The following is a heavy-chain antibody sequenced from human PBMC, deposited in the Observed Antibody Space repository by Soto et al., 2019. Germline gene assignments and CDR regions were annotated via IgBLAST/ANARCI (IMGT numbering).Heavy chain of an antibody. Sequence: SVKVSCKASGGTFSSYAISWVRQAPGQGLEWMGGIIPIFGTANYAQKFQGRVTITADESTSTAYMELSSLRSEDTAVYYCARASLDSSGYYDYYYGMDVWGQGTTVTVSS. CDR1: GGTFSSYA. CDR2: IIPIFGTA. D-gene: IGHD3-22*01. V-gene: IGHV1-69*13. J-gene: IGHJ6*02. CDR3: ARASLDSSGYYDYYYGMDV.